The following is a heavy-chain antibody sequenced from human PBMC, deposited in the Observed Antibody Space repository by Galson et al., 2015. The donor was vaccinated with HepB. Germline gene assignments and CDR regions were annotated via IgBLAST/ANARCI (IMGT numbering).Heavy chain of an antibody. CDR2: IDPSGSYA. V-gene: IGHV5-10-1*01. J-gene: IGHJ4*02. D-gene: IGHD2-15*01. Sequence: VKKPGESLRISCQGSGYSFTTYWINWLRQMPGKGLEWVGRIDPSGSYADYSPSFRGHVTISADQSINTACLQWSSLKASDTAMYYCARRYCTGGSCYSGFDYWGQGTLVTVSS. CDR1: GYSFTTYW. CDR3: ARRYCTGGSCYSGFDY.